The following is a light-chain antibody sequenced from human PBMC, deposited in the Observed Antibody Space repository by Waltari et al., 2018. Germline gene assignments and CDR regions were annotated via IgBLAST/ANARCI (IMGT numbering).Light chain of an antibody. CDR2: GAS. J-gene: IGKJ1*01. Sequence: EIVLTQSPGTLSLSPGERATLSCRASQSVGRALAWYQQNPGQAPRLLIYGASNRATGIPDRFSGNGSGTDFSLIISRLEPEDFAVYYCQHYVSLPVTFGQGTKVEIK. CDR3: QHYVSLPVT. V-gene: IGKV3-20*01. CDR1: QSVGRA.